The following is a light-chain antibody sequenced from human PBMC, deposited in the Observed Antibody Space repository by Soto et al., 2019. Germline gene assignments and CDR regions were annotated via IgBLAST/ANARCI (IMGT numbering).Light chain of an antibody. CDR2: DAS. CDR3: QQYNSYWT. V-gene: IGKV1-5*01. Sequence: IPMTQSPSTLSASVGDRVTITCRASERISSWLAWYQQKPGTAPKLLIYDASSLESGVPSRLSGSGSGTEFTLTISSLQPDDFATYYCQQYNSYWTFGQGTKVDIK. CDR1: ERISSW. J-gene: IGKJ1*01.